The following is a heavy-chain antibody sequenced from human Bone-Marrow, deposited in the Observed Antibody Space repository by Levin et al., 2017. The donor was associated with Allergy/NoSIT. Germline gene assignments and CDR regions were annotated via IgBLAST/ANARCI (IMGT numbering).Heavy chain of an antibody. D-gene: IGHD7-27*01. V-gene: IGHV3-30*18. CDR2: ILYDGSHK. CDR3: AKEGATGESDS. CDR1: GFTFSTYG. Sequence: GGSLRLSCAASGFTFSTYGMHWVRQAPGKGLEWVAHILYDGSHKNYADSVKGRFTISRDNSRNTLYLQMNSLRAEDTAVYYCAKEGATGESDSWGQGTLVTVSS. J-gene: IGHJ4*02.